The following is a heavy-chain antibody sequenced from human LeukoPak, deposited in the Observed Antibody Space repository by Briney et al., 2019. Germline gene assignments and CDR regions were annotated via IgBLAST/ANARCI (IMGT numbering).Heavy chain of an antibody. CDR3: ARDAQRGFDYSNSLKY. Sequence: PGGSLRLSGAASGFIFSHHGMHWVRQAPGKGLEWVAVIWSDGTNRFYADSVKGRFTISRDNSQNTVFLQMNSLRVNDTAIYYCARDAQRGFDYSNSLKYWGHGTLVTVSS. D-gene: IGHD4-11*01. CDR1: GFIFSHHG. CDR2: IWSDGTNR. V-gene: IGHV3-33*01. J-gene: IGHJ4*01.